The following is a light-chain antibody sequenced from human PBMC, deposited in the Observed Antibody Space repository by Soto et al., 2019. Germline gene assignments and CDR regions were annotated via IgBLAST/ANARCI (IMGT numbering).Light chain of an antibody. CDR1: QSVASN. J-gene: IGKJ4*01. Sequence: DIGMTQSPATLSVSPGERATLSCRASQSVASNLAWYQPRPGQAPRLLIYGASTRATGVPVRFSGSGSGTEFTLTISSLQSEDFAVYYCHHYNNWPHTFGGGTKVEIK. V-gene: IGKV3-15*01. CDR2: GAS. CDR3: HHYNNWPHT.